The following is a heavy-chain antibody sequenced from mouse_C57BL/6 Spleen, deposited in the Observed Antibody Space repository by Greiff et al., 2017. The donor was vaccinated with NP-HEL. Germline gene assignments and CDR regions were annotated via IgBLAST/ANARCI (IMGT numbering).Heavy chain of an antibody. J-gene: IGHJ4*01. V-gene: IGHV1-72*01. D-gene: IGHD2-5*01. Sequence: VQLQQSGAELVKPGASVKLSCKASGYTFTSYWMHWVKQRPGRGLEWIGRIDPNSGGTKYNEKFKSKATLTVDKPSSTAYMQLSSLTSEDSAVYYCARSSVYYSNYVPYYYAMDYWGQGTSVTVSS. CDR2: IDPNSGGT. CDR3: ARSSVYYSNYVPYYYAMDY. CDR1: GYTFTSYW.